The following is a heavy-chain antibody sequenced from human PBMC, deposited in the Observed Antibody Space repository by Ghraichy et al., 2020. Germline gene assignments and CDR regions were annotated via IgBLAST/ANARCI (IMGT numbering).Heavy chain of an antibody. V-gene: IGHV3-30*04. J-gene: IGHJ3*02. CDR3: AREPEMATAYHDAFDI. CDR2: ISYDGSNK. Sequence: GGSLRLSCAASGFTFSSYAMHWVRQAPGKGLEWVAVISYDGSNKYYADSVKGRFTISRDNSKNTLYLQMNSLRAEDTAVYYCAREPEMATAYHDAFDIWGQGTMVTVSS. CDR1: GFTFSSYA. D-gene: IGHD5-24*01.